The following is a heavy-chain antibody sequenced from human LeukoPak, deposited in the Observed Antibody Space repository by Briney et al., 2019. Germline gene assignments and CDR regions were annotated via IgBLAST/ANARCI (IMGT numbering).Heavy chain of an antibody. CDR2: IDWNGDAL. J-gene: IGHJ4*02. Sequence: PGGSLRLSCVGAGFSNADYGMSWVRQGPGKGLEWVAGIDWNGDALQYADSVKGRFTISRDNAKNSLYLQMDILGPEDTGVYYCARDLSATWYSLAYWGQGTLVTVSS. CDR1: GFSNADYG. V-gene: IGHV3-20*04. D-gene: IGHD2-21*02. CDR3: ARDLSATWYSLAY.